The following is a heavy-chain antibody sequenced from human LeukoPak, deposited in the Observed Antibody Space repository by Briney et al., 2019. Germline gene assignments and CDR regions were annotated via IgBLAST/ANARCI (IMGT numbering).Heavy chain of an antibody. CDR1: GYTFTSYD. V-gene: IGHV1-8*01. J-gene: IGHJ4*02. CDR2: MNPNSGNT. Sequence: ASVNVSCTASGYTFTSYDINWVRQAPGQGLEWMGWMNPNSGNTGYAQKFQGRVTMTRNTSISTAYMELSSLRSEDTAVYYCALGSYYGSDFDYWGQGTLVTVSS. CDR3: ALGSYYGSDFDY. D-gene: IGHD1-26*01.